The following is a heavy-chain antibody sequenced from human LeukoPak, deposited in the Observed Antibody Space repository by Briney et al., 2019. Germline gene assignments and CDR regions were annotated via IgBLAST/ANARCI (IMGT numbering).Heavy chain of an antibody. J-gene: IGHJ5*02. CDR2: IIHGGST. CDR1: GGSFRDYS. CDR3: ARHRCSGGSCYPMNWFDP. V-gene: IGHV4-34*12. D-gene: IGHD2-15*01. Sequence: SETLSLTCAVYGGSFRDYSWSWIRQPPGKGLEWIGEIIHGGSTNYNPSLKSRVTISVDTSKNQFSLKLSSVTAADTAVYYCARHRCSGGSCYPMNWFDPWGQGTLVTVSS.